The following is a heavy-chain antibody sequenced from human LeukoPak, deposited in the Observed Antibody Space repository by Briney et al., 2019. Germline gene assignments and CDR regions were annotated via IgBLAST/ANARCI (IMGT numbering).Heavy chain of an antibody. J-gene: IGHJ3*02. CDR3: ARERRLTTMIVVAHDAFDI. V-gene: IGHV4-31*03. CDR1: GGSISSGGYY. Sequence: SETLSLTCTVSGGSISSGGYYWSWIRQHPGKGLEWIGYIYYSGSTYYNPSLKSRVTISVDTSKNQFSLKLSSVTAADTAVYYCARERRLTTMIVVAHDAFDIWGQGTMVTVSS. CDR2: IYYSGST. D-gene: IGHD3-22*01.